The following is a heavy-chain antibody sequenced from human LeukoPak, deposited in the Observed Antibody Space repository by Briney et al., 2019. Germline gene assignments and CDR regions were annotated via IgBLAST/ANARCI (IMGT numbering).Heavy chain of an antibody. CDR2: LYSGGNT. Sequence: GGPLRLSCAASGFSVSTDYMTWVRQAPGKGLEWVSTLYSGGNTYYADSVKGRFTISRDNSKNTLYLEMNSLRAEDTAVYYCARGWGSFENWGQGTLVAVSS. D-gene: IGHD7-27*01. V-gene: IGHV3-53*01. CDR1: GFSVSTDY. J-gene: IGHJ4*02. CDR3: ARGWGSFEN.